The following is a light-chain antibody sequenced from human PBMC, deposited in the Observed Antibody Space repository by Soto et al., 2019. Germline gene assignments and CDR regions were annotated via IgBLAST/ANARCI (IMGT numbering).Light chain of an antibody. CDR3: QQSSNWPLT. V-gene: IGKV3-11*01. J-gene: IGKJ4*01. CDR2: DAS. CDR1: QSVSSY. Sequence: EIVLTQSPSTLSLSPGERATLSCGASQSVSSYLAWYQQKPGQAPRLLIYDASNRATGIPARFSGSGSGTDFTLTISSLEPEDFAVYYCQQSSNWPLTFGGGTKVDI.